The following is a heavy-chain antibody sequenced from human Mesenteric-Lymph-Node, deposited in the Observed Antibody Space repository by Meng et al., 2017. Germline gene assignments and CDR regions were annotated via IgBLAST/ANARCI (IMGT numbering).Heavy chain of an antibody. J-gene: IGHJ4*02. CDR2: ISSSSNYI. CDR1: GFTVSSYT. Sequence: EVQLVESGGGLVKQGGSVRLSCAASGFTVSSYTMNWVRRAPGKGLEWVSSISSSSNYIYSADSVKGRFTISRDNAKNSLYLQMNSLRAEDMAVYYCARDTPGLLFDYWGQGTLVTVSS. D-gene: IGHD5-18*01. V-gene: IGHV3-21*01. CDR3: ARDTPGLLFDY.